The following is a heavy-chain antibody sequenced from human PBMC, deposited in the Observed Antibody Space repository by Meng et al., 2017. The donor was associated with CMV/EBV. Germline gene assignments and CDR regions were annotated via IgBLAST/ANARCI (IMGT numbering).Heavy chain of an antibody. D-gene: IGHD6-13*01. Sequence: SVKVSCKASGFTFTSSAVQWVRQARGQRLEWIGWIVVGSGNTNFAQKFQERVTITRDMSTSTAYMELSSLRSEDTAVYYCARHQGQLVEGDWFDPWGQGTLVTVSS. J-gene: IGHJ5*02. V-gene: IGHV1-58*01. CDR1: GFTFTSSA. CDR2: IVVGSGNT. CDR3: ARHQGQLVEGDWFDP.